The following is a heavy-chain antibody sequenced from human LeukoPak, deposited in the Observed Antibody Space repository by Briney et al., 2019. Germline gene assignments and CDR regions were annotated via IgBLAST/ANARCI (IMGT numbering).Heavy chain of an antibody. CDR2: IYYSGST. V-gene: IGHV4-59*12. D-gene: IGHD6-13*01. Sequence: PSETLSLTCTVSGGSISSYYWSWIRQPPGKGLEWIGYIYYSGSTNYNPSLKSRVTISVDTSKNQFSLKLSSVTAADTAVYYCARRLAAAGRKNYYYMDVWGKGTTVTVSS. J-gene: IGHJ6*03. CDR3: ARRLAAAGRKNYYYMDV. CDR1: GGSISSYY.